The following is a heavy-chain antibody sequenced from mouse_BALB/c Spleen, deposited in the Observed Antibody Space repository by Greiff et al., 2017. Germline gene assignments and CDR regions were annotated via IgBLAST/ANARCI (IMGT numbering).Heavy chain of an antibody. Sequence: QVQLQQPGAELVMPGASVKMSCKASGYTFTDYWMHWVKQRPGQGLEWIGAIDTSDSYTSYNQKFKGKATLTVDESSSTAYMQLSSLTSEDSAVYYCASSGVWGFAYWGQGTLVTVSA. J-gene: IGHJ3*01. CDR1: GYTFTDYW. D-gene: IGHD2-10*02. CDR2: IDTSDSYT. V-gene: IGHV1-69*01. CDR3: ASSGVWGFAY.